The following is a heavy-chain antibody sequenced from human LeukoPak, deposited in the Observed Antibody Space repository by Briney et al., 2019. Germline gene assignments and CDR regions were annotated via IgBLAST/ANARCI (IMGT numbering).Heavy chain of an antibody. V-gene: IGHV3-30*01. D-gene: IGHD1-26*01. J-gene: IGHJ3*02. CDR1: GFTFSAYA. Sequence: GRSLRLSCAASGFTFSAYAMHWVRQAPGKGLEWVAVISYDGSNKHYADSVKGRFTISEDKSKDTLYLQMKSLRPEDTAVYYCARGPGPIAGAKNPFDIWGQGTMVTVSS. CDR2: ISYDGSNK. CDR3: ARGPGPIAGAKNPFDI.